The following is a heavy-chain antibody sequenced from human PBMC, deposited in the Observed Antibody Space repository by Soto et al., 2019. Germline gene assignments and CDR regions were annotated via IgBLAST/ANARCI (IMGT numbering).Heavy chain of an antibody. CDR2: TYYRSKWFH. CDR1: GDSVSSDSAA. CDR3: ATAAPVIGANRLDP. V-gene: IGHV6-1*01. Sequence: SPTLSLTCAISGDSVSSDSAAWNWIRKSTSRGLEWLGRTYYRSKWFHDYAVSVKSRISINPDTSNNQSSLQLNSVTPVDTAVYYCATAAPVIGANRLDPWGQGTLIAFSS. J-gene: IGHJ5*02. D-gene: IGHD1-26*01.